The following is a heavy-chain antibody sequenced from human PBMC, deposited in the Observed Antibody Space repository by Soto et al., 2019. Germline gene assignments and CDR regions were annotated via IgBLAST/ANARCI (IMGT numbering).Heavy chain of an antibody. D-gene: IGHD6-13*01. CDR2: IYHSGST. CDR1: GGSISSSNW. Sequence: QVQLQESGPGLVKPSGTLSLTCAVSGGSISSSNWWSWVRQPPGKGLEWIGEIYHSGSTNYNPSLKSRVTIAVDKSKNQFSLKLRSVTAADTAVYYCARADMGGSSWPFDYWGQGTLVTVSS. CDR3: ARADMGGSSWPFDY. V-gene: IGHV4-4*02. J-gene: IGHJ4*02.